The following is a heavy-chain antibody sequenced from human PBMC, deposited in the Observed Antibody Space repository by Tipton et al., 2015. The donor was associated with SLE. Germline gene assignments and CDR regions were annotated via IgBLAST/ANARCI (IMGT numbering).Heavy chain of an antibody. CDR2: IYQSGNT. CDR1: GGSIRSGGYS. CDR3: ARGEMDVFDI. J-gene: IGHJ3*02. V-gene: IGHV4-30-2*01. D-gene: IGHD2-2*03. Sequence: TLSLTCAVSGGSIRSGGYSWRWIRQPPGKGLEWIGYIYQSGNTYYNPSLKSRVTISVDRSKNQFSLRLDSVTAADTALYYCARGEMDVFDIWGQGTVVGVSP.